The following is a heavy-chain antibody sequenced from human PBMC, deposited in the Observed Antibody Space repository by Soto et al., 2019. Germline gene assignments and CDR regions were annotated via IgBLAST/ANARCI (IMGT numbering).Heavy chain of an antibody. J-gene: IGHJ4*02. CDR3: AKAWNYDILTGYRDFFDY. D-gene: IGHD3-9*01. CDR1: GFTFSSYA. CDR2: ISGSGGST. Sequence: PGGSLRLPCAASGFTFSSYAMSWVRQAPGKGLEWVSAISGSGGSTYYADSVKGRFTISRDNSKNTLYLQMNSLRAEDTAVYYCAKAWNYDILTGYRDFFDYWGQGTLVTVSS. V-gene: IGHV3-23*01.